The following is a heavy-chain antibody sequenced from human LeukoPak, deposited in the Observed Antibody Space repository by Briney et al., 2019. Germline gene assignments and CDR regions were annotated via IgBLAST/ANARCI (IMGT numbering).Heavy chain of an antibody. V-gene: IGHV3-48*01. CDR2: ISSSSGNI. D-gene: IGHD1-7*01. CDR3: ATGNYNRPFDY. CDR1: GFTFSSYS. Sequence: GGSLRLSCAASGFTFSSYSMNWVRQAPGKGLEWVSYISSSSGNIYYADSVKGRFTISRDNAKTSLYLQMNSLRAEDTAVYYCATGNYNRPFDYWGQGTLVTVSS. J-gene: IGHJ4*02.